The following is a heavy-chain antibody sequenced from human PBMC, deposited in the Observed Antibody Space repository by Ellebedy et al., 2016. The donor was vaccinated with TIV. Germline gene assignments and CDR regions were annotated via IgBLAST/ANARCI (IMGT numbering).Heavy chain of an antibody. J-gene: IGHJ4*02. CDR2: INHSGST. Sequence: SQTLSLTCAVYGGSFDVYYWSWIRQPPGKGLEWVGEINHSGSTNYNPSLKSRVAISVDTSKNQFSLKMSSVTAADTAVYYCAGNYYGSGSFDYWGQGTLVTVSS. CDR1: GGSFDVYY. CDR3: AGNYYGSGSFDY. D-gene: IGHD3-10*01. V-gene: IGHV4-34*01.